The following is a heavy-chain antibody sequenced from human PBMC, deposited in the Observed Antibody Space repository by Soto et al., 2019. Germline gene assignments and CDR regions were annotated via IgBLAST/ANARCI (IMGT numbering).Heavy chain of an antibody. CDR1: GFTFSRYA. J-gene: IGHJ6*02. V-gene: IGHV3-23*01. CDR3: AKDRLGHHSVSYLLYYYGMDV. CDR2: ISGSGGST. Sequence: PGGSLTLSCAASGFTFSRYAMSWVRQAPGKGLEWVSAISGSGGSTHYENSVKGRFTISRDNSKNTLYLQMNSLRAKETAVYYCAKDRLGHHSVSYLLYYYGMDVWGQGTTVTVSS. D-gene: IGHD1-26*01.